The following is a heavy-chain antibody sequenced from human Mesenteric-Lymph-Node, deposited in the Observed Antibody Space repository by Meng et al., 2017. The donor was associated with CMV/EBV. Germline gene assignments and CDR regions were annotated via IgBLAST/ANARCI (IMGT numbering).Heavy chain of an antibody. J-gene: IGHJ4*02. Sequence: SLKISCAVSGFNFGDYAMHWVRQVPGGGLEWVAGISWNSATMGYADSVKGRFVISRDNSKNTLYLQMNSLRAEDTAVYYCAKNTNDYGGNWAFDYWGQGTLVTVSS. V-gene: IGHV3-9*01. CDR1: GFNFGDYA. CDR3: AKNTNDYGGNWAFDY. D-gene: IGHD4-23*01. CDR2: ISWNSATM.